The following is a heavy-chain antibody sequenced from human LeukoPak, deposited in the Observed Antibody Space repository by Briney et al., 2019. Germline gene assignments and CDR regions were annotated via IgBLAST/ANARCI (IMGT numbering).Heavy chain of an antibody. V-gene: IGHV4-59*01. D-gene: IGHD2-2*01. CDR3: ARVVQDIVVVPAAMATFDY. CDR2: IYYSGST. Sequence: SETLSLTSTVSGGSISSYYWSWIRQPPGKGLEWIGYIYYSGSTNYNPSLKSRVTISVDTSKNQFSLKLSSVIAADTAVYYCARVVQDIVVVPAAMATFDYWGQGTLVTVSS. CDR1: GGSISSYY. J-gene: IGHJ4*02.